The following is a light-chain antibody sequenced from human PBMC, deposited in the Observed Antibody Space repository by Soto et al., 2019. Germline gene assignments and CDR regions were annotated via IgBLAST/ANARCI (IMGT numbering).Light chain of an antibody. J-gene: IGLJ1*01. CDR3: CSYAGTDTGV. CDR1: SSDVGRYSY. V-gene: IGLV2-11*01. CDR2: DVS. Sequence: QSLLTQPRSVSGSPGQSVSISCTGTSSDVGRYSYVSWYQQHPGKAPKLMIYDVSERPSGVPDRFSGSKSGNTASLTISGLQAEDEADYSGCSYAGTDTGVFGTGTKGTVL.